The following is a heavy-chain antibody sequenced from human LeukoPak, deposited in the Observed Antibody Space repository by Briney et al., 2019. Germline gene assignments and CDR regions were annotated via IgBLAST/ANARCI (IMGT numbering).Heavy chain of an antibody. CDR2: INAGNGNT. CDR3: ARDPYDLLYSSSWYMAANYYGMDV. CDR1: GYTFTSYA. J-gene: IGHJ6*02. D-gene: IGHD6-13*01. V-gene: IGHV1-3*01. Sequence: GASVKVSCKASGYTFTSYAMHWVRQAPGQRLEWMGWINAGNGNTKYSQKFQGRVTITRDTSASTAYMELSSLRSEDTAVYYCARDPYDLLYSSSWYMAANYYGMDVWGQGTTVTVSS.